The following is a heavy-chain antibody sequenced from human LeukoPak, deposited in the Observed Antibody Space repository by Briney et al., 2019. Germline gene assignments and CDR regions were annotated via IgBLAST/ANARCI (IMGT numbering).Heavy chain of an antibody. CDR1: GGSISSYY. CDR2: IYYSGST. V-gene: IGHV4-59*01. Sequence: SETLSLTCTVSGGSISSYYWSWSRQPPGKGLEWIGYIYYSGSTNYNPSLKSRVTISVDTSKNQFSLKLSSVTAADTAVYYCARGPSVWQHWGQGTLVTVSS. J-gene: IGHJ4*02. CDR3: ARGPSVWQH.